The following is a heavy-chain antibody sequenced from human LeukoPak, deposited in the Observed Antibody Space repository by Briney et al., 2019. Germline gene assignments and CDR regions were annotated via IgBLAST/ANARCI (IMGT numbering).Heavy chain of an antibody. J-gene: IGHJ4*02. CDR2: IYYTGST. CDR1: GGSISSYY. CDR3: ARVIAAAGIRYFDY. V-gene: IGHV4-59*01. D-gene: IGHD6-13*01. Sequence: SETLSLTSTASGGSISSYYWSWIRQPPGKGLEWIGYIYYTGSTNYNPSLKSRVTISVDTSKNQFSLKLSSVTAADTAVYYCARVIAAAGIRYFDYWGQGTLVTVSS.